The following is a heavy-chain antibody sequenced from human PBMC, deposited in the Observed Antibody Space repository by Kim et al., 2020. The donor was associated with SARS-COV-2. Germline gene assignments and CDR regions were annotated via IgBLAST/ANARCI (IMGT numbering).Heavy chain of an antibody. CDR2: INHSGST. V-gene: IGHV4-34*01. CDR1: GGSFSDYY. CDR3: ARARAFGGVIGY. Sequence: SETLSLTCAVYGGSFSDYYWTWIRQPPGKGLEWSGEINHSGSTNCYPSLKSRVTISVDTSKNQFSLKLSSVTAADTAVYYCARARAFGGVIGYWGQGTLVTVSS. D-gene: IGHD3-16*02. J-gene: IGHJ4*02.